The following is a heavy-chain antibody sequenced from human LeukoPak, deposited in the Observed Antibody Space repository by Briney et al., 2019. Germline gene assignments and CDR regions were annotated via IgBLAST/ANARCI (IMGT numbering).Heavy chain of an antibody. CDR2: TKDTESEG. V-gene: IGHV3-7*01. Sequence: QTGGSLRLSCAASGFTFRIYWMNWVRQSPGKGPEWVASTKDTESEGHYVDSVKGRFTISRDNAKNSLYLQMNSLRAEDTAVYYCARVGADLRSYYMDVWGKGTAVTVPS. CDR3: ARVGADLRSYYMDV. J-gene: IGHJ6*03. CDR1: GFTFRIYW.